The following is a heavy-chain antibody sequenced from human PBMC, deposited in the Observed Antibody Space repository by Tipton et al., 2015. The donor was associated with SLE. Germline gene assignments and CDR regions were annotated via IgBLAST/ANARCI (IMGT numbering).Heavy chain of an antibody. CDR3: ARGSVVADDY. CDR2: IYYSRHS. J-gene: IGHJ4*01. D-gene: IGHD2-15*01. CDR1: GASISSHY. Sequence: TLSLTCPVSGASISSHYWNWIRQTPGKGLAWIGYIYYSRHSNYNPSLESRVTMSIDTSKNQLSLKLTSVTAADTAVYYCARGSVVADDYWGQGTLVTVSS. V-gene: IGHV4-59*11.